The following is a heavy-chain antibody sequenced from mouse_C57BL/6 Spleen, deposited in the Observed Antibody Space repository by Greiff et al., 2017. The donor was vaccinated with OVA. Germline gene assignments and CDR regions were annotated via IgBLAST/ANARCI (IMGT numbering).Heavy chain of an antibody. CDR1: GYAFSSSW. J-gene: IGHJ2*01. V-gene: IGHV1-82*01. CDR3: ARSGDYDPNY. D-gene: IGHD2-4*01. CDR2: IYPGDGDT. Sequence: QVQLKQSGPELVKPGASVKISCKASGYAFSSSWMNWVKQRPGKGLEWIGRIYPGDGDTNYNGKFKGKATLTADKSSSTAYMQLSSLTSEDSAVYFCARSGDYDPNYWGQGTTLTVPS.